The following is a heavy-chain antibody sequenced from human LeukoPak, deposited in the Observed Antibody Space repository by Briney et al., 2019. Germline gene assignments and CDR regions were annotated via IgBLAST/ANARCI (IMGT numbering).Heavy chain of an antibody. CDR1: GFIFSNYA. CDR2: FSGSGGST. J-gene: IGHJ5*02. CDR3: ARDKSWFGELA. V-gene: IGHV3-23*01. Sequence: GGSLRLSCAASGFIFSNYAMSWVRQAPGKGLQWVSAFSGSGGSTYYADSVKGRFTISRDNSKNTLYLQMNSLRAEDTAVYYCARDKSWFGELAWGQGTLVTVSS. D-gene: IGHD3-10*01.